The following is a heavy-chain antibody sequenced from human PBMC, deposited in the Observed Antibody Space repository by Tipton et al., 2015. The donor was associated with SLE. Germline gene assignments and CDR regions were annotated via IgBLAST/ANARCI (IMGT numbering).Heavy chain of an antibody. CDR2: IYYSGST. Sequence: TLSLTCTVSGGSISSYYWSWIRQPPGKGLEWIGSIYYSGSTYYNPSLKSRVTISVDTSKNQFSLKLSSVTAADTAFYYCARRYSSGKGPDFDYWGQGTLVTVSS. CDR1: GGSISSYY. V-gene: IGHV4-39*07. CDR3: ARRYSSGKGPDFDY. J-gene: IGHJ4*02. D-gene: IGHD6-19*01.